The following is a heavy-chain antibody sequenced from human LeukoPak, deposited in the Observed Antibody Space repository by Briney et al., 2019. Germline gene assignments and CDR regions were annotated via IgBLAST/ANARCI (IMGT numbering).Heavy chain of an antibody. CDR3: VRGLNGNSDS. J-gene: IGHJ4*02. CDR1: GFTFSSSW. CDR2: MNSDGRTT. Sequence: GGSLRLSCAASGFTFSSSWMHWVGQAPGKGLIWVSRMNSDGRTTTYADSVKGRFTISRDNAKNTSFLQMNSLTADDTAVYYCVRGLNGNSDSWGQGALVTVSS. V-gene: IGHV3-74*01. D-gene: IGHD2-8*01.